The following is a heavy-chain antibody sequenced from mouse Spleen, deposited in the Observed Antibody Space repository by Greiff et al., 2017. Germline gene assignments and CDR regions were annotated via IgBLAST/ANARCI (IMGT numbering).Heavy chain of an antibody. D-gene: IGHD4-1*01. CDR3: ARDQANWDYAMDY. J-gene: IGHJ4*01. CDR2: IWAGGST. Sequence: VQRVESGPGLVAPSQSLSITCTVSGFSLTSYGVHWVRQPPGKGLEWLGVIWAGGSTNYNSALMSRLSISKDNSKSQVFLKMNSLQTDDTAMYYCARDQANWDYAMDYWGQGTSVTVSS. CDR1: GFSLTSYG. V-gene: IGHV2-9*02.